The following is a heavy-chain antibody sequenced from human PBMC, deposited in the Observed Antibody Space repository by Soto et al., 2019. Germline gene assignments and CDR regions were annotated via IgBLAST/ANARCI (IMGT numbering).Heavy chain of an antibody. J-gene: IGHJ4*02. CDR2: IYSSGST. D-gene: IGHD3-16*01. Sequence: GSLRLSCSASGLTVSTSHMSWVRQAPGKGLEWVSVIYSSGSTDYTDSVKGRFTISRDTSKNTVFLQMNSLRAEDTAAYYRAREWSAYDNAGGRERQGRLDHWGQGILVTVS. CDR3: AREWSAYDNAGGRERQGRLDH. CDR1: GLTVSTSH. V-gene: IGHV3-53*01.